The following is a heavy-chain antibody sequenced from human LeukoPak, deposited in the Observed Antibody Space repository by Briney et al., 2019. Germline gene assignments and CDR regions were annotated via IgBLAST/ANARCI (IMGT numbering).Heavy chain of an antibody. CDR2: ISGSGGST. V-gene: IGHV3-23*01. Sequence: GGSLRLSCAASGSTFSDYYMSWIRQAPGKGLEWVSAISGSGGSTYYADSVKGRFTISRDNSKNTLYLQMNSLRAEDTAVYYCAQSRLRYFVGGYFDYWGQGTLVTVSS. CDR1: GSTFSDYY. D-gene: IGHD3-9*01. J-gene: IGHJ4*02. CDR3: AQSRLRYFVGGYFDY.